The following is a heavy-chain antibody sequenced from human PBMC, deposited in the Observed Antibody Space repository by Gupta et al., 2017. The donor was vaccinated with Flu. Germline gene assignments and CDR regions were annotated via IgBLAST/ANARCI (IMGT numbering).Heavy chain of an antibody. CDR2: ISKDGSKQ. J-gene: IGHJ6*02. Sequence: HQVPSKGLEWVAVISKDGSKQFYADSVEGRFTISRDNTDNTLNLQLNNLRTEDTATYYCAXDXQECSRXSCSYYYYFGIDVWGHGTTGTVS. CDR3: AXDXQECSRXSCSYYYYFGIDV. V-gene: IGHV3-30*18. D-gene: IGHD2-2*01.